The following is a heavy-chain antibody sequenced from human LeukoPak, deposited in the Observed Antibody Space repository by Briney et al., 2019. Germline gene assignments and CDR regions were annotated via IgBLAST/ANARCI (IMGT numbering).Heavy chain of an antibody. D-gene: IGHD1-26*01. CDR2: IRYDGSNK. V-gene: IGHV3-30*02. CDR1: GFTFSSYG. CDR3: AKGPEWELDYFDY. J-gene: IGHJ4*02. Sequence: PGGSLRLSCAASGFTFSSYGMHWVRQAPGKGLEWVAFIRYDGSNKYYADSVKGRFTISRDNSKNTLYLQMNSLRAEDTAVYYCAKGPEWELDYFDYWGQGTLVTVSS.